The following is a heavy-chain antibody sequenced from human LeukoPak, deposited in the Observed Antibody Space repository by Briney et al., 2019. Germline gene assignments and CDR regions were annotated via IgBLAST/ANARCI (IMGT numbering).Heavy chain of an antibody. V-gene: IGHV4-39*01. CDR2: IYYSGST. Sequence: SETLSLTCTVSGGSISSSSYYWGWIRQPPGKGLEWIGSIYYSGSTYYSPSLKSRVTISADTSKNQFSLKLSSVTAADTAVYYCARHWDTAMVYFDYWGQGTLVTVSS. D-gene: IGHD5-18*01. J-gene: IGHJ4*02. CDR3: ARHWDTAMVYFDY. CDR1: GGSISSSSYY.